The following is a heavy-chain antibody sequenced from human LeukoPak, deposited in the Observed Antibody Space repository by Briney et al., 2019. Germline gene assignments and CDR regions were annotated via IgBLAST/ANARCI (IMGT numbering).Heavy chain of an antibody. CDR1: VSTFSSYG. D-gene: IGHD3-10*01. CDR2: ISYDGSNK. V-gene: IGHV3-30*19. Sequence: GGSLRLSCAASVSTFSSYGMHWVRQAPGKGLEWVAVISYDGSNKYYADSVKGRFTISRDNSKNTLYLQMNSLRAEDTAVYYCAAWYGSGSIYWGQGTLVTVSS. CDR3: AAWYGSGSIY. J-gene: IGHJ4*02.